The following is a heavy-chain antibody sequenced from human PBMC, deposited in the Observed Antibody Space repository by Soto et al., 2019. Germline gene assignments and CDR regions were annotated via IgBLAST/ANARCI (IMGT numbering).Heavy chain of an antibody. J-gene: IGHJ6*02. CDR1: GFTFSSYS. CDR3: ASVDTPSENYYYYYGMDV. V-gene: IGHV3-48*01. CDR2: ISSSSSTI. D-gene: IGHD5-18*01. Sequence: EVQLVESGGGLVQPGGSLRLSCAASGFTFSSYSMNWVRQAPGKGLEWVSYISSSSSTIYYADSVKGRFTISRDNAKNSLYLQRNSLRAEDTAVYYCASVDTPSENYYYYYGMDVWGQGTTVTVSS.